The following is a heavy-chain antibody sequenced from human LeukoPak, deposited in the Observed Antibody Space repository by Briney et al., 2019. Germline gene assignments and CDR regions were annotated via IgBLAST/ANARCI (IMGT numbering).Heavy chain of an antibody. J-gene: IGHJ5*02. V-gene: IGHV3-30*02. CDR1: GFTFSSYG. CDR3: AKALGAAAPPDWFDP. D-gene: IGHD6-13*01. CDR2: IRYDGSNK. Sequence: PGGSLRLSCAASGFTFSSYGMHWVRQAPGKGLEWVAFIRYDGSNKYYADSVEGRFTISRDNSKNTLYLQMNSLRAEDTAVYYCAKALGAAAPPDWFDPWGQGTLVTVSS.